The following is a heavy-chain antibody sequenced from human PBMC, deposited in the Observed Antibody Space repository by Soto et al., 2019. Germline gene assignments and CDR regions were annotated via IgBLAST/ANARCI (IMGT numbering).Heavy chain of an antibody. J-gene: IGHJ6*02. CDR1: GYTFTSYG. CDR3: AREGYGSVSYLPYYYYGMDV. D-gene: IGHD3-10*01. V-gene: IGHV1-18*04. Sequence: ASVKVSCKASGYTFTSYGISWVRQAPGQGLEWMGWISAYNGNTNYAQKLQGRVTMTTDTSTSTAYMELRSLRSDDTAVYYCAREGYGSVSYLPYYYYGMDVWGQGTTVTVSS. CDR2: ISAYNGNT.